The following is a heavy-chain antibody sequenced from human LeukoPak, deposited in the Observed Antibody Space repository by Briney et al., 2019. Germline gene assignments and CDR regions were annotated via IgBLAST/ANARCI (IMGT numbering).Heavy chain of an antibody. J-gene: IGHJ3*02. CDR1: GDSLTSGFY. CDR2: IYYSGTT. CDR3: ARKPLSSGAAFDI. D-gene: IGHD3-10*01. Sequence: PSETLSLTCSVSGDSLTSGFYWGWIRKPPGKGLEWIGSIYYSGTTYYNPSLKSRVTISIDTSKNQFSLKLTSVTAADTTVYYCARKPLSSGAAFDIWGQGTMVTVSS. V-gene: IGHV4-38-2*02.